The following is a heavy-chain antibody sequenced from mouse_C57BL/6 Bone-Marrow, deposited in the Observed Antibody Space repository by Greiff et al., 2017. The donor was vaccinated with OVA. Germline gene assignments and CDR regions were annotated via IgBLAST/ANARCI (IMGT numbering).Heavy chain of an antibody. CDR2: IDPSDSYT. Sequence: VQLQQPGAELVRPGTSVKLSCKASGYTFTSYWMHWVKQRPGQGLEWIGVIDPSDSYTNYNQKFKGKATLTVDTSSSTAYMQLSSLTSEDSAVYYCARSLYDYDDWGATRYWGQGTSVTVSS. CDR3: ARSLYDYDDWGATRY. D-gene: IGHD2-4*01. CDR1: GYTFTSYW. J-gene: IGHJ4*01. V-gene: IGHV1-59*01.